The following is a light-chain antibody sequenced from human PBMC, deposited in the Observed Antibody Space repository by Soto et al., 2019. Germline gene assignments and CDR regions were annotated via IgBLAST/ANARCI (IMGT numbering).Light chain of an antibody. CDR3: QQYGSSPRT. V-gene: IGKV3-20*01. CDR1: QSVSSSY. J-gene: IGKJ1*01. Sequence: VMPQSPATLSVSPGEGATLSCRASQSVSSSYLAWYQQKPGQAPRLLIYGASSRATGIPDRFSGSGSGTDFTLTISRLEPEDFAVYYCQQYGSSPRTFGQGTKVDIK. CDR2: GAS.